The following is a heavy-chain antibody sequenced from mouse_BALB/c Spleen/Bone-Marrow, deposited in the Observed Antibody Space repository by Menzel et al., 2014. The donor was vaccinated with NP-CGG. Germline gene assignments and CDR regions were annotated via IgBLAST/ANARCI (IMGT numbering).Heavy chain of an antibody. CDR2: INPYNDGT. Sequence: QLQESGPELVKPGASVKMSCKASGYTFTSYVMHWVKQKPGQGLEWIGYINPYNDGTKYNEKFKGMATLTSDRSSSTAYMELSSLTSEDSAVYYCAKGGNYRYDFDYWGQDTTLTVSS. CDR1: GYTFTSYV. D-gene: IGHD2-14*01. CDR3: AKGGNYRYDFDY. J-gene: IGHJ2*01. V-gene: IGHV1-14*01.